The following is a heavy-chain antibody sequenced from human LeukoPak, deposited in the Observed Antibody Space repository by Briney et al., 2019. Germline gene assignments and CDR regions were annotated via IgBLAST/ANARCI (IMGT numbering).Heavy chain of an antibody. D-gene: IGHD5-18*01. CDR3: AKGRGYNYGHDAFNV. CDR1: GFTFSSYG. V-gene: IGHV3-30*02. J-gene: IGHJ3*01. CDR2: IRYDGSNK. Sequence: GGSLRLSCAASGFTFSSYGMHWVRQAPGKGLEWVAFIRYDGSNKYYADSVKGRFTISRDNSKNTLYLQMNSLRADDTAVYYCAKGRGYNYGHDAFNVWGLGTMVTVSS.